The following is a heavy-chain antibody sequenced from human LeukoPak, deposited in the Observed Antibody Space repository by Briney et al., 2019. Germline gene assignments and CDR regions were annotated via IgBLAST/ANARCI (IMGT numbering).Heavy chain of an antibody. Sequence: ASVKVSCRASGYTFTAYYIYWVRQAPGQGLEWMGWLNPTNGDTAYAPKFQGRVTVTIDSSINTAYMDLITLTSDDTAVYYCARGDVYNDYWGQGTLVTAST. V-gene: IGHV1-2*02. CDR1: GYTFTAYY. CDR3: ARGDVYNDY. J-gene: IGHJ4*02. D-gene: IGHD5-24*01. CDR2: LNPTNGDT.